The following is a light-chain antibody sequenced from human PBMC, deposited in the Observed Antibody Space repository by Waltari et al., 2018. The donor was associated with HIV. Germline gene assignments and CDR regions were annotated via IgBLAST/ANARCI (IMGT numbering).Light chain of an antibody. CDR3: QQYNTYSRT. CDR1: QSISSW. J-gene: IGKJ1*01. Sequence: DIQMTQSPSTLSASVGDRVTITCRASQSISSWLAWYRQKPGKAPNLLIYKASSLEGGVPSRFSGSVSGTEFTLTISSLQPDDFATYYCQQYNTYSRTFGQGTKVEIK. CDR2: KAS. V-gene: IGKV1-5*03.